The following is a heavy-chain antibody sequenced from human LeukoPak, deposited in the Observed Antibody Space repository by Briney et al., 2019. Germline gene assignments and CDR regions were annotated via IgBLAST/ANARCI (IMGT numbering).Heavy chain of an antibody. J-gene: IGHJ4*02. CDR2: IKQDGSEK. Sequence: GGSLRLSCAASGFTSSSYWMSWVRQAPGKGLEWVANIKQDGSEKYYVDSVKGRFTISRDNAKNSLYLQMNSLRAEDTAVYYCAIFLYSGSYYNCWGQGTLVTVSS. D-gene: IGHD1-26*01. CDR3: AIFLYSGSYYNC. CDR1: GFTSSSYW. V-gene: IGHV3-7*01.